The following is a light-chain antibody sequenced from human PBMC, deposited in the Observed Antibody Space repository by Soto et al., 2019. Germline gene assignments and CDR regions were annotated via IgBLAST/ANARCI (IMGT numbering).Light chain of an antibody. Sequence: EIVLTQSPATMSLAPGESHTLSGRPSQSVSSYLAWYQQKPGQAPRIIIYDESNRATGIPDRFSGSGSGTDFTLTISSIEPEDFAVYYCKQRSNWPITFGQGTRVEIK. CDR1: QSVSSY. J-gene: IGKJ5*01. CDR3: KQRSNWPIT. CDR2: DES. V-gene: IGKV3-11*01.